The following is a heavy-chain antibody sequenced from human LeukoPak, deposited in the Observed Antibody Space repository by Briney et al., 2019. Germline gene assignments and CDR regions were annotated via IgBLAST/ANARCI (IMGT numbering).Heavy chain of an antibody. D-gene: IGHD5-18*01. J-gene: IGHJ4*02. V-gene: IGHV1-2*02. CDR3: AREGDTAMVHFDF. CDR2: INHNSGGT. Sequence: ASVKVSCKASGYTFNDYYIHWVRQAPGQGLEWMGWINHNSGGTKFAQKFQGRVTMTRDTSISTTYIEVSRLKSDDTAVYYCAREGDTAMVHFDFWGQGTLVTVSS. CDR1: GYTFNDYY.